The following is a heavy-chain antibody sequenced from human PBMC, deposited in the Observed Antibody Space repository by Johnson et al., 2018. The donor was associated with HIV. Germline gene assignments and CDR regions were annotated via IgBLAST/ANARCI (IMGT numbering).Heavy chain of an antibody. CDR3: TSTARITIFGVVITQPDAFDI. Sequence: QEKLVESGGGVVQPGRSLRLSCAASGFTFSKYGMRWVRQAPGKGLEWVAVISYDGNNKYYADSVKGRFTISRDDSKNTLYLQMNSLKTEDTAVYYCTSTARITIFGVVITQPDAFDIWGQGTMVTVSS. D-gene: IGHD3-3*01. CDR1: GFTFSKYG. V-gene: IGHV3-30*03. J-gene: IGHJ3*02. CDR2: ISYDGNNK.